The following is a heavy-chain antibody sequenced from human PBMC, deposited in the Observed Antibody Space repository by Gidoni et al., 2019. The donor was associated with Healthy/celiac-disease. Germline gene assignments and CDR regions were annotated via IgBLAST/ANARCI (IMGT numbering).Heavy chain of an antibody. V-gene: IGHV3-33*01. CDR2: IWYDGSNK. CDR3: ARDRGLRYFDFGYFDY. CDR1: GFPLSSYG. Sequence: QVQLVESGGGVVQPGRSLRLSCAASGFPLSSYGMHWVRQAPGKWLEWVAVIWYDGSNKYYADSVKGRFTISRDNSKNPLYLQMNSLRAEDTAVYYCARDRGLRYFDFGYFDYWGHGTLVTVSS. D-gene: IGHD3-9*01. J-gene: IGHJ4*01.